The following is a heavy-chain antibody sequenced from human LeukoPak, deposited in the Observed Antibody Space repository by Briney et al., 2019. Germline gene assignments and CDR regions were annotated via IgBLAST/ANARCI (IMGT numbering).Heavy chain of an antibody. CDR2: ISGSGGST. CDR3: AKSSYYDSSGYYREYYFDY. J-gene: IGHJ4*02. Sequence: GGSLRLSCAASGFTFSTYAMSWVRQAPGKGLEWVSAISGSGGSTNYADSVKGRVTVSRDNSKSTLYLQMNSLRAEDTAVYYCAKSSYYDSSGYYREYYFDYWGQGALVTVSS. CDR1: GFTFSTYA. D-gene: IGHD3-22*01. V-gene: IGHV3-23*01.